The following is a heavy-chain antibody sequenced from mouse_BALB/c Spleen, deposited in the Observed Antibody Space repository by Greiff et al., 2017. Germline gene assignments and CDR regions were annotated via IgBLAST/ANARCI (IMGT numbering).Heavy chain of an antibody. Sequence: EVKLVESGGGLVQPGGSLRLSCATSGFTFTDYYMSWVRQPPGKALEWLGFIRNKANGYTTEYSASVKGRFTISRDNSQSILYLQMNTLRAEDSATYYCARDYRGFAYWGQGTLVTVSA. V-gene: IGHV7-3*02. J-gene: IGHJ3*01. CDR1: GFTFTDYY. CDR2: IRNKANGYTT. CDR3: ARDYRGFAY.